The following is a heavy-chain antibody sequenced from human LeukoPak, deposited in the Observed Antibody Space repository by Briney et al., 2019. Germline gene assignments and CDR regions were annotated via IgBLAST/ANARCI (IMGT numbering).Heavy chain of an antibody. J-gene: IGHJ5*02. CDR1: GYTFTGYY. CDR2: INPYSGGT. CDR3: ARAATESQLVLVNWFDP. Sequence: GSSVKVSCKASGYTFTGYYIHWVRQAPGQGLEWVGWINPYSGGTNYAQKSQGRGTMTRDTSISTAYMELSRLRSDDTAVYYCARAATESQLVLVNWFDPWGQGTLVTVSS. D-gene: IGHD6-13*01. V-gene: IGHV1-2*02.